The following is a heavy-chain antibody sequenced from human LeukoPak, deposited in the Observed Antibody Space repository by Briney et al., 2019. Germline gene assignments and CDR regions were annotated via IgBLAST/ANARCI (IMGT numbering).Heavy chain of an antibody. D-gene: IGHD6-19*01. V-gene: IGHV3-64*01. CDR2: ISYNGVST. Sequence: GGSLRLSCTASGFTFSSYAMYWVRQAPGKGLEYVSAISYNGVSTYHTNSVKGRFTISRDNSKNTLYLQMGSLRTEDMAVYYCARGSGWFNHYYMDVWGKGTTVTTSS. CDR3: ARGSGWFNHYYMDV. CDR1: GFTFSSYA. J-gene: IGHJ6*03.